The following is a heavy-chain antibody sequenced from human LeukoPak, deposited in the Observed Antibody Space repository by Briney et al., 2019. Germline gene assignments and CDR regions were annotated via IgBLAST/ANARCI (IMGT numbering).Heavy chain of an antibody. J-gene: IGHJ3*02. CDR2: IYYSGST. CDR1: GGSISSGGYY. CDR3: ASSPGSYGGTHDAFDI. V-gene: IGHV4-31*03. Sequence: PSQTLSLTCTVSGGSISSGGYYWSWIRQPPGKGLEWIGYIYYSGSTYYNPSLKSRVTISVDTSKNQFSLKLSSVTAADTAVYYCASSPGSYGGTHDAFDIWGQGTMVTVSS. D-gene: IGHD4-23*01.